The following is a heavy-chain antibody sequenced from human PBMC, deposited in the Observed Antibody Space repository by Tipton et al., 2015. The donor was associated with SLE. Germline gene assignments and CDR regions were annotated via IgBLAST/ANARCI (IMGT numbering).Heavy chain of an antibody. CDR2: INYSGGT. CDR3: VRLRSKVLIDY. V-gene: IGHV4-59*12. Sequence: TLSLTCTVSGGSISSYYWSWIRQPPGKGLEWIGEINYSGGTDYNPSLKSRVTISADTSKNQFSLEVRSVTAADTAVYYCVRLRSKVLIDYWGQGTLVTVSS. CDR1: GGSISSYY. J-gene: IGHJ4*02. D-gene: IGHD2-8*01.